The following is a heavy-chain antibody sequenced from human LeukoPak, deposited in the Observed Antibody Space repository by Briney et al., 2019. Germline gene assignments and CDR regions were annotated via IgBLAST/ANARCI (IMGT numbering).Heavy chain of an antibody. CDR3: ASDGYSVPYYFDY. Sequence: GGAVKDSRKASDCTFTSYDISRVRQATGQEVEGMGWRSGYNGNSKYARKLHGRLTMTTDKNTSTAYMELGSLRSDGTAVYCCASDGYSVPYYFDYWGQGTQVTISS. CDR2: RSGYNGNS. J-gene: IGHJ4*02. D-gene: IGHD5-18*01. V-gene: IGHV1-18*01. CDR1: DCTFTSYD.